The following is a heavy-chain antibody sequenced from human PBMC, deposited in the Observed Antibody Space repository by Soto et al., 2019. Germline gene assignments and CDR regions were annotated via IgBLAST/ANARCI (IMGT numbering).Heavy chain of an antibody. CDR2: INPSSGGT. D-gene: IGHD6-13*01. Sequence: GASVKVSCKASGYPLTAKYLHWVRQAPGQGLEWMGWINPSSGGTKEAQKFRGRVTMTRDTSISAAYMELSRLTSDDTAVYYCAKGGSRWTEWFDPWGQGTLVTVSS. V-gene: IGHV1-2*02. CDR3: AKGGSRWTEWFDP. CDR1: GYPLTAKY. J-gene: IGHJ5*02.